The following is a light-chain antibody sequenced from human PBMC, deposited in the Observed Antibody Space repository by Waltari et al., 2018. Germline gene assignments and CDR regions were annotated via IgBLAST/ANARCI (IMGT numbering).Light chain of an antibody. CDR2: EVS. V-gene: IGLV2-23*02. CDR1: SSDVDTYNL. Sequence: QSALTQPASVSGSPGQSITISCTGESSDVDTYNLVSWYQQHPGKAPKLIIYEVSKRPSGVSDRFSATKSGNTASLTISGLQVEDEANYYCCSYAGSSTPGVFGTGTKVTVL. J-gene: IGLJ1*01. CDR3: CSYAGSSTPGV.